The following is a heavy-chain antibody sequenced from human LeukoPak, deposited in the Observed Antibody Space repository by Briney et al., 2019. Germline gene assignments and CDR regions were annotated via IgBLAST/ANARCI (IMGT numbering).Heavy chain of an antibody. CDR1: GGSISSSSYY. CDR2: IYYSGST. D-gene: IGHD6-19*01. Sequence: SETLSLTCTVSGGSISSSSYYWGWIRQPPGKGLEWIGYIYYSGSTNYNPSLKSRVTISVDTSKNQFSLKLSSVTAADTAVYYCARRGAVARNYWYFDLWGRGTLVTVSS. J-gene: IGHJ2*01. CDR3: ARRGAVARNYWYFDL. V-gene: IGHV4-61*05.